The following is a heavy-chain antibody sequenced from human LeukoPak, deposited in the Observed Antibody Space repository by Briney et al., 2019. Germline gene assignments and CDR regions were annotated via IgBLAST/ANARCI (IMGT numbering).Heavy chain of an antibody. D-gene: IGHD1-26*01. Sequence: KSSETLSLTCAVSGGSISTYYWSWIRQPPGKGLEWIGYIYYTGSTSHNPSLKSRVTMSLDASKNQFSLELNSVTPADTAVYYCARGGNYWPQWWFDPWGRGTLVSVSS. CDR1: GGSISTYY. J-gene: IGHJ5*02. V-gene: IGHV4-59*01. CDR2: IYYTGST. CDR3: ARGGNYWPQWWFDP.